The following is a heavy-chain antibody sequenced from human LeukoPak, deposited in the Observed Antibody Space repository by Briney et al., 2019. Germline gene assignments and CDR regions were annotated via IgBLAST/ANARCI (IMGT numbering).Heavy chain of an antibody. CDR1: GFTFSSYW. V-gene: IGHV3-7*01. Sequence: GGSLRLSCAASGFTFSSYWMSWVRQAPWKGLEWVANIKQDGSEKYYVDSVKGRFTISRDNAKNSLYLQMNSLRAEDTAVYYCARTLYYDYVWGSYRYGSRYFDYWGQGTLVTVSS. CDR3: ARTLYYDYVWGSYRYGSRYFDY. CDR2: IKQDGSEK. D-gene: IGHD3-16*02. J-gene: IGHJ4*02.